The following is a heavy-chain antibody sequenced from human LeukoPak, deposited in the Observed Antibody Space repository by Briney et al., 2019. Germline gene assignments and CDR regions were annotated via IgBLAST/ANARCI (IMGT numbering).Heavy chain of an antibody. CDR2: ICYYGSNK. V-gene: IGHV3-33*01. D-gene: IGHD2-2*01. CDR1: GFTFSSYG. Sequence: VRSLRLSCAASGFTFSSYGMHWVRQAPGKGLEGVAVICYYGSNKYYADSVKGRFTISRDNSKNTLYLQMNSMAGEHTAVYYCATDIVVVPAAMEVDYWGQGDLVTVSS. CDR3: ATDIVVVPAAMEVDY. J-gene: IGHJ4*02.